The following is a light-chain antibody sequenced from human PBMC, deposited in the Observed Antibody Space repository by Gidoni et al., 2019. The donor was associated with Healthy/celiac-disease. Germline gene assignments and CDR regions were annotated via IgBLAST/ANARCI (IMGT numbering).Light chain of an antibody. Sequence: DIVMTHSPLSLPVTPGEPASISCRSSQSLLHSNGYNYLDWYLQKPGQSPQLLIYLGSNRASGVPDRVSGSGSGTDFTLKISRVEAEDVGVYYCMQALQTPPWTFGQGTKVEIK. CDR2: LGS. CDR1: QSLLHSNGYNY. J-gene: IGKJ1*01. V-gene: IGKV2-28*01. CDR3: MQALQTPPWT.